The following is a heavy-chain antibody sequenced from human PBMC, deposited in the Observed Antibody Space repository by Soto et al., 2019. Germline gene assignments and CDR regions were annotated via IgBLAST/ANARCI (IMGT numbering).Heavy chain of an antibody. J-gene: IGHJ4*02. D-gene: IGHD1-26*01. CDR3: AREIIVGASFDY. V-gene: IGHV4-30-4*01. CDR2: IYYSGST. Sequence: SETLSLTCTVSGGSISSGDYYWSWIRQPPGKGLEWIGYIYYSGSTYYNPSLKSRVTISVDTSKNQFSLKLSSVTAADTAVYYCAREIIVGASFDYWGQGTLVTVSS. CDR1: GGSISSGDYY.